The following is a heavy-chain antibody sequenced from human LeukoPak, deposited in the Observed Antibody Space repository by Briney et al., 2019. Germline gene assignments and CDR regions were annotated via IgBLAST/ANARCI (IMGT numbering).Heavy chain of an antibody. J-gene: IGHJ4*02. D-gene: IGHD3-22*01. CDR3: AKDLWNENYDSSGLPLIRHYFDS. V-gene: IGHV3-23*01. CDR1: GLTFSTYA. Sequence: GGSLRLSCAASGLTFSTYAMNWVRQAPGKGLEWVSAISGRGGSTYYADSVKGRFTISRDNSKNTLYLQMHSLRAEDTAVYYCAKDLWNENYDSSGLPLIRHYFDSWGQGTLVTVSS. CDR2: ISGRGGST.